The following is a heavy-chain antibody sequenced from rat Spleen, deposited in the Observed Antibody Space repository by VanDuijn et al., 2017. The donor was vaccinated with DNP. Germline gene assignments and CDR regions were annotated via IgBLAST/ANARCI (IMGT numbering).Heavy chain of an antibody. CDR2: ITSSGGST. CDR3: ASNNYFDY. J-gene: IGHJ2*01. V-gene: IGHV5-31*01. CDR1: GFTFNNYW. Sequence: EVQLVESGGDLVQPGRSLKLSCVASGFTFNNYWMIWIRQVPGKGLEWVASITSSGGSTYYPDSVKGRFTISRDNAKNTLYLQMNSLRSEDTATYYCASNNYFDYWGQGVMVTVSS.